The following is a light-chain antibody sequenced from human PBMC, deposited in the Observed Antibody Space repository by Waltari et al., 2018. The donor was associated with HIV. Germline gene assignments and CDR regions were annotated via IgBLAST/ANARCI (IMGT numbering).Light chain of an antibody. CDR1: QNIGSN. V-gene: IGKV6-21*01. CDR3: HQSSSLPHT. Sequence: EIVLTQSPDFQSVTPKEPVTITCRASQNIGSNLHWYQQKPDQSPKLVIKYASRSFSGVPSRFSGSGSGTDFSLTISRLEAEDAATYFCHQSSSLPHTFGQGTKLEIK. CDR2: YAS. J-gene: IGKJ2*01.